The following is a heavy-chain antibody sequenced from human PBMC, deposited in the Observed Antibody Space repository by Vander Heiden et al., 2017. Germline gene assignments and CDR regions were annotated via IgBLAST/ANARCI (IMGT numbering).Heavy chain of an antibody. J-gene: IGHJ4*02. CDR1: GGSISSYY. CDR3: ARAPSPRASVGFFTRPHFDY. V-gene: IGHV4-59*01. CDR2: IYYSGST. D-gene: IGHD2-8*01. Sequence: QVQLQESGPGLVKPSETLSLTCTVSGGSISSYYWSWIRQPPGKGLEWIGYIYYSGSTNYNPSLKSRVTISVDTSKNQFSLKLSSVTAAETAVYYCARAPSPRASVGFFTRPHFDYWGQGTLVTVSS.